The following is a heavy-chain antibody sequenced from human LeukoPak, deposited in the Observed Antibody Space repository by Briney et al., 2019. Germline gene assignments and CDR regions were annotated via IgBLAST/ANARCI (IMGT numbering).Heavy chain of an antibody. V-gene: IGHV3-48*03. CDR2: ISSSGSTI. CDR3: AKDLTTVATPYYYYYMDV. CDR1: GFTFGSYE. Sequence: PGGSLRLSCAASGFTFGSYEMNWVRQAPGKGLEWVSYISSSGSTIYYADSVKGRFTISRDNAENSVYLQMNSLRAEDTAVYYCAKDLTTVATPYYYYYMDVWGKGTTVTVSS. J-gene: IGHJ6*03. D-gene: IGHD4-23*01.